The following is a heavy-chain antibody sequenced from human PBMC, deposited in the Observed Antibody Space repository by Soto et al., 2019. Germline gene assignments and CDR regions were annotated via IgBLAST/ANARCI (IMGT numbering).Heavy chain of an antibody. CDR1: GGPIRSGEYY. V-gene: IGHV4-39*01. CDR2: IHYDGRT. J-gene: IGHJ2*01. CDR3: VGQVGRGLWYFDL. D-gene: IGHD3-16*01. Sequence: QLQLQESGPGLVKPSETLSLTCTVSGGPIRSGEYYWGWIRQSPGKGLEWIATIHYDGRTYYTPSLKSRVIISVDTSKNQFSLKPSYVTAADTAVYYSVGQVGRGLWYFDLWGRGTLVTLSS.